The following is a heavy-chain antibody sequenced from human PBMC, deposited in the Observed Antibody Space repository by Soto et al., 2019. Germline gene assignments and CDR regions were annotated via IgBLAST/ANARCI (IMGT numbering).Heavy chain of an antibody. J-gene: IGHJ4*02. CDR1: GFTFTRYS. CDR3: ARESEDLSSNLDY. V-gene: IGHV3-21*06. CDR2: ISSTTNYI. Sequence: EVLLVESGGGLVKPGGSLRLSCAASGFTFTRYSMNWVRQAPGKGLEWVASISSTTNYIYYGESLKGRLTISGDNAKNSMYLQMNTLRAEDTAVYYCARESEDLSSNLDYWGQGTLVTVSS.